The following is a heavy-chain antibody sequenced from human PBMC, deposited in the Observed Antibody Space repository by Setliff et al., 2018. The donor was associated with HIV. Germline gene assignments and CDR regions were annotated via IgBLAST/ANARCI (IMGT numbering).Heavy chain of an antibody. Sequence: PGGSLRLSCAASGFTFSDYYMSWIRQAPGKGLEWISYISGSGDTIYHADSVEGRFTFSRDNAKNSLSLRMNSLRAEDTAVYFCAGVTAVAGTMGYFFDSWGQGALVTVS. V-gene: IGHV3-11*04. CDR3: AGVTAVAGTMGYFFDS. J-gene: IGHJ4*02. CDR1: GFTFSDYY. CDR2: ISGSGDTI. D-gene: IGHD6-19*01.